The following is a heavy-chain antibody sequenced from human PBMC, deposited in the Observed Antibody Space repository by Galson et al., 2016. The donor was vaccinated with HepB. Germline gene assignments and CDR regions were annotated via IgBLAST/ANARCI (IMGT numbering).Heavy chain of an antibody. V-gene: IGHV3-7*03. Sequence: SLRLSCAASGFTLSRYWMSWVRQAPGKGLEWVANINEDGTGKYHVESVKGRFTISRDNAKKSIYLQMNSLRAADTAVYYCARTYCGGDCITYDYWGQGALVTVSS. CDR3: ARTYCGGDCITYDY. J-gene: IGHJ4*02. CDR2: INEDGTGK. D-gene: IGHD2-21*02. CDR1: GFTLSRYW.